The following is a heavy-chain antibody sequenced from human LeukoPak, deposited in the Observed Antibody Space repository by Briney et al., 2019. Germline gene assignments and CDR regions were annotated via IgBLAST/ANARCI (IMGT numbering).Heavy chain of an antibody. CDR1: GYTFTGYY. J-gene: IGHJ4*02. CDR2: ISAYNGNT. V-gene: IGHV1-18*04. D-gene: IGHD2-8*01. CDR3: ARDYFYCTNGVCYLRPRFTNRY. Sequence: ASAKVSCKASGYTFTGYYMHWVRQAPGQGLEWMGWISAYNGNTNYAQKLQGRVTMTTDTSTSTAYMELRSLRSDDTAVYYCARDYFYCTNGVCYLRPRFTNRYWGQGTLVTVSS.